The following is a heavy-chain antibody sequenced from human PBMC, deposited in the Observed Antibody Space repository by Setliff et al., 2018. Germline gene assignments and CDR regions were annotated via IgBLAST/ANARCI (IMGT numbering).Heavy chain of an antibody. J-gene: IGHJ6*02. Sequence: LSLTCAVYGGSFSGNYWSWIRQPPGKGLEWIGEINHSGSTNYNPSLKSRVTISLDTSRNQVSLKLSSVTAADTAVYYCARDRQYCSSTSCYTSYFYYYAMDIWGQGTTVTVSS. CDR3: ARDRQYCSSTSCYTSYFYYYAMDI. CDR1: GGSFSGNY. V-gene: IGHV4-34*01. D-gene: IGHD2-2*02. CDR2: INHSGST.